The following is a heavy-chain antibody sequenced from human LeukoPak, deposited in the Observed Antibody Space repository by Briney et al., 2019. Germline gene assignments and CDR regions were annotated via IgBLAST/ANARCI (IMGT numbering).Heavy chain of an antibody. V-gene: IGHV1-46*01. Sequence: EASVKVSCKASGYTFTGCYMHWVRQAPGQGLEWMGIINPSGGSTSYAQKFQGRVTMTRDTSTSTVYMELSSLRSEDTAVYYCAREDGGAADINWFDPWGQGTLVTVSS. J-gene: IGHJ5*02. D-gene: IGHD6-13*01. CDR3: AREDGGAADINWFDP. CDR1: GYTFTGCY. CDR2: INPSGGST.